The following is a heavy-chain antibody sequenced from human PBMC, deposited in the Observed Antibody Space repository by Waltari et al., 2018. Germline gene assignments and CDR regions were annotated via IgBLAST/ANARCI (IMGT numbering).Heavy chain of an antibody. CDR3: TTLDAPWGG. J-gene: IGHJ4*01. D-gene: IGHD7-27*01. Sequence: EVQMVESGGGLMQPGAYLRLSCAASGFPFPPAWPTWVRQAPGKGLEWVGRIKSKRDGATTDYAAPVRGRFSISRDDSQNMVVLQMNSLRTEDTAVYYCTTLDAPWGGWGHGTLVTVSS. CDR2: IKSKRDGATT. V-gene: IGHV3-15*01. CDR1: GFPFPPAW.